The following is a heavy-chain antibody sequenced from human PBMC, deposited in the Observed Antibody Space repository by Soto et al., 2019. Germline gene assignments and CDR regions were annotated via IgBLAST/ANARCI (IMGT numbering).Heavy chain of an antibody. CDR2: MNPNSGNT. CDR3: ARAVRGGYSSSSRSREYYYYYYMDV. D-gene: IGHD6-13*01. J-gene: IGHJ6*03. V-gene: IGHV1-8*01. Sequence: ASVKVSCKASGYTFTSYDINWVRQATGQGLEWMGWMNPNSGNTGYAQKFQGRVTMTRNTSISTAYMELSSLRSEDTAVYYCARAVRGGYSSSSRSREYYYYYYMDVWGKGTTVTVSS. CDR1: GYTFTSYD.